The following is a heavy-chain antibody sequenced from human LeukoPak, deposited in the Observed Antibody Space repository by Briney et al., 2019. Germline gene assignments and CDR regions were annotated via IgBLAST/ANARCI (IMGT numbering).Heavy chain of an antibody. CDR1: RFTFSSYS. V-gene: IGHV3-74*03. J-gene: IGHJ4*02. CDR2: INGRGIHT. CDR3: ARGTIVSAGSDY. D-gene: IGHD6-13*01. Sequence: GGSLRLSCAASRFTFSSYSMNWVRQAPGKGLVWVSGINGRGIHTTYADSVKGRFTISRDNAKNTVYLQINSLRVEDTAVYYCARGTIVSAGSDYWGQGTLVTVSS.